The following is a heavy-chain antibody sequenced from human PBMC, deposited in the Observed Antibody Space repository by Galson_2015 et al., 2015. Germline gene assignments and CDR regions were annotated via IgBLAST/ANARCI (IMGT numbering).Heavy chain of an antibody. D-gene: IGHD1-7*01. J-gene: IGHJ5*02. CDR2: ISAYNGNT. CDR1: GYTFTSYG. Sequence: SVKVSCKASGYTFTSYGISWVRQAPGQGLEWMGWISAYNGNTNYAQKLQGRVTMTTDTSTSTAYMELRSLRSDDTAVYYCARLVGITGTSFGDNRFDPWGQGTLVTVSS. V-gene: IGHV1-18*01. CDR3: ARLVGITGTSFGDNRFDP.